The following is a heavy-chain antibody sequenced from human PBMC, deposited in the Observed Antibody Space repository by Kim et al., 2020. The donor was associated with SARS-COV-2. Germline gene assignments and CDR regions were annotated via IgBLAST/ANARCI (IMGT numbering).Heavy chain of an antibody. CDR3: VKFITTVRRGQPYGMDV. CDR1: GFTFSSYA. D-gene: IGHD3-10*01. CDR2: ISSNGGST. J-gene: IGHJ6*02. Sequence: GGSLRLSCSASGFTFSSYAMHWVRQAPGKGLEYVAAISSNGGSTYYADSVKGRFTISRDNSKNTLYLQMSSLRAEDTAVYYCVKFITTVRRGQPYGMDVWGQGTTVTVSS. V-gene: IGHV3-64D*09.